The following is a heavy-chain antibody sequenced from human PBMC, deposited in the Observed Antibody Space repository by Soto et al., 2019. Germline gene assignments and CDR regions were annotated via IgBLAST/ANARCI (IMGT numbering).Heavy chain of an antibody. J-gene: IGHJ3*02. Sequence: GGSLRLSCAASGFTFSSYGMHWVRQAPGKGLEWVAVISYDGSNKYCADSVKGRFTISRDNSKNTLYLQMNSLRAEDTAVYYCAKWGYCSGGSCYWSRAFDIWGQGTMVTVSS. V-gene: IGHV3-30*18. CDR1: GFTFSSYG. D-gene: IGHD2-15*01. CDR3: AKWGYCSGGSCYWSRAFDI. CDR2: ISYDGSNK.